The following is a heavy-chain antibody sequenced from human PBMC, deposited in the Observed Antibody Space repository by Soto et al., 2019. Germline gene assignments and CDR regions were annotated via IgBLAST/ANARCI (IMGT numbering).Heavy chain of an antibody. D-gene: IGHD6-6*01. CDR1: GFTFSSYA. Sequence: GGSLRLSCAASGFTFSSYAMSWVRQAPGKGLEWVSAISGSGGNTYYADSVKGRFTISRDNAKNTLYLQMNSLRAEDTAVYYCAKDKPVAARRFYYYYMDVWGKGTTVTVSS. J-gene: IGHJ6*03. CDR2: ISGSGGNT. V-gene: IGHV3-23*01. CDR3: AKDKPVAARRFYYYYMDV.